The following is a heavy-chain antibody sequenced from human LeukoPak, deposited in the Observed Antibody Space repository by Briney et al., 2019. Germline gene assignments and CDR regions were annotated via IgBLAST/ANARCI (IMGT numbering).Heavy chain of an antibody. D-gene: IGHD3-16*01. CDR2: TYSGGST. V-gene: IGHV3-66*01. CDR3: AKGGGFAKYYFDY. J-gene: IGHJ4*02. CDR1: GFTLSSNY. Sequence: GGSLRLSCAASGFTLSSNYVGWVRQAPGKGLEWVSHTYSGGSTYHVDAVKGRFTISRDTSENMVFLQMNSLRAEDTAVYYCAKGGGFAKYYFDYWGQGTLVTVSS.